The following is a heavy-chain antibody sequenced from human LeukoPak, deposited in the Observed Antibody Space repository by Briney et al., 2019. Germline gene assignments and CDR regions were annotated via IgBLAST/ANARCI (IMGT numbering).Heavy chain of an antibody. J-gene: IGHJ6*03. CDR2: IYYSGST. Sequence: SETLSLTCSVSGYSIRSGYQWGGIRQPPGKGLEWIGYIYYSGSTNYNPSLKSRVTISVDTSKNQFSLKLSSVTAADTAVYYCASSSGSYYYDSSGYYDYYYYYYMDVWGKGTTVTVSS. D-gene: IGHD3-22*01. V-gene: IGHV4-61*01. CDR3: ASSSGSYYYDSSGYYDYYYYYYMDV. CDR1: GYSIRSGYQ.